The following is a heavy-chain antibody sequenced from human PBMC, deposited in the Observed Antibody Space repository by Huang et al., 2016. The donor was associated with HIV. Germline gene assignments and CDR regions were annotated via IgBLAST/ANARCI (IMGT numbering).Heavy chain of an antibody. CDR3: AKESRWFSDFDH. Sequence: QVHLVESGGGVVQPGGSLRLSCAASGFKLSGFGMHWVRQAQSKGLEGVAVISYDGRSQVYTESVKGRFTISRDNSDNTLSLQMKGLRPDDTAVYYCAKESRWFSDFDHWGQGVLVSVSS. V-gene: IGHV3-30*18. J-gene: IGHJ4*02. CDR1: GFKLSGFG. D-gene: IGHD2-15*01. CDR2: ISYDGRSQ.